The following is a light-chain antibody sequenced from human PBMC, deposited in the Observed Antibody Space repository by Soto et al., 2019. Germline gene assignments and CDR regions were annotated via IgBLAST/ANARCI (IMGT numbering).Light chain of an antibody. Sequence: QSVLTQPPSVSAAPRQNVTISCSGSIFNIGSNSVSWYRHLPGTAPKLLIYDINQRPSGIPDRFSGSKSGTSATLGITGLQTGDEADYYCGTWDSSLSSVVFGGGTKLTVL. V-gene: IGLV1-51*01. J-gene: IGLJ2*01. CDR2: DIN. CDR3: GTWDSSLSSVV. CDR1: IFNIGSNS.